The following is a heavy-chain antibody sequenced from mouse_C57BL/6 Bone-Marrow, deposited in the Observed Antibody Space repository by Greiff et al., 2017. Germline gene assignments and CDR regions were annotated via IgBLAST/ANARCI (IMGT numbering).Heavy chain of an antibody. CDR3: ARGYYGSSYDFDD. CDR2: IYPRSGNT. CDR1: GYTFTSYG. J-gene: IGHJ2*01. V-gene: IGHV1-81*01. D-gene: IGHD1-1*01. Sequence: VQLQQSGAELARPGASVKLSCKASGYTFTSYGISWVKQRTGQGLEWIGEIYPRSGNTYYNEKFKGKATLTADKYSSTAYMGLRRLTSEDSAVYFCARGYYGSSYDFDDWGQGTTLTVSS.